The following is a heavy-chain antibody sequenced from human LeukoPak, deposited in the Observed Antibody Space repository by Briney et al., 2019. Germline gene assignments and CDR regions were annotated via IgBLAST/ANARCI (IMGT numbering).Heavy chain of an antibody. CDR3: AKAGWITIFGVVSHFDY. Sequence: GRSLRLSCAASGFTFSSYAMHWVRQAPGKGLEWVSAISGSGGSTYYADSVKGRFTISRDNSKNTLYLQMNSLRAEDTAVYYCAKAGWITIFGVVSHFDYWGQGTLVTVSS. CDR1: GFTFSSYA. J-gene: IGHJ4*02. D-gene: IGHD3-3*01. V-gene: IGHV3-23*01. CDR2: ISGSGGST.